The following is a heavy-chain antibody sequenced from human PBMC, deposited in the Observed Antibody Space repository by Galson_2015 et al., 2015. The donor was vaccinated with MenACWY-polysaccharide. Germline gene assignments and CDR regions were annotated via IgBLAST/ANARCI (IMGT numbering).Heavy chain of an antibody. Sequence: LSLTCTVSGGSISRSSHYWGWIRQPPGKGLEWIGTVSYSGSAHYNASLKSRVTISVDTSKNQFSLKLSSMTAADTAIYYCARAGRTDIVVVGYGWGFDYWGQGALVTVSS. CDR3: ARAGRTDIVVVGYGWGFDY. D-gene: IGHD2-2*01. CDR2: VSYSGSA. V-gene: IGHV4-39*07. J-gene: IGHJ4*02. CDR1: GGSISRSSHY.